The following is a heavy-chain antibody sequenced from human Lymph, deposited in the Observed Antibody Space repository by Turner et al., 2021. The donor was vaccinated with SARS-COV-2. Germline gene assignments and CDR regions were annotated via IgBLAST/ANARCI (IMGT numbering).Heavy chain of an antibody. CDR2: IYYRGST. J-gene: IGHJ2*01. V-gene: IGHV4-31*03. CDR1: GGSISSGGYY. D-gene: IGHD6-13*01. CDR3: ARVRSAAGFWCFDL. Sequence: QVQLQESGPGLVKPSQTLSLTCTVSGGSISSGGYYWSWIRQHPGKGLEWIGYIYYRGSTYYNPSLKSRVTISVYTSKNQFSLKLSSVTAADTAVYYCARVRSAAGFWCFDLWGRGTLVTVSS.